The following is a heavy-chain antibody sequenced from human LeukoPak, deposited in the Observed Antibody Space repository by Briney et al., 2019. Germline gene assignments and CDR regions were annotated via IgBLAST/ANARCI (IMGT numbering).Heavy chain of an antibody. CDR3: ARRYCSGGSCYPDY. V-gene: IGHV4-59*08. CDR1: GDSISSYS. J-gene: IGHJ4*02. CDR2: IYYSGST. Sequence: SETLSLTCTVSGDSISSYSWSWIRQPPGKGLEWIGYIYYSGSTYYNPSLKSRVTISVDTSKNQFSLKLSSVTTADTAVYYCARRYCSGGSCYPDYWGQGTLVTVSS. D-gene: IGHD2-15*01.